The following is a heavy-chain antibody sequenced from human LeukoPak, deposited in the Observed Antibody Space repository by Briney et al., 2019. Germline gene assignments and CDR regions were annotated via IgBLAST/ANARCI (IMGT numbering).Heavy chain of an antibody. CDR2: ISVSGNT. CDR3: ARGKTSQNIVTRKTYNWFDP. D-gene: IGHD2/OR15-2a*01. J-gene: IGHJ5*02. CDR1: GFTLSSYA. V-gene: IGHV3-21*01. Sequence: GGSLRLSCAASGFTLSSYAMSWVRQAPGKGLEWVSAISVSGNTYHADSVKGRFTISRDNAKNSLYLQMKSLRAEDTAVYYCARGKTSQNIVTRKTYNWFDPWGQGTLVTVSS.